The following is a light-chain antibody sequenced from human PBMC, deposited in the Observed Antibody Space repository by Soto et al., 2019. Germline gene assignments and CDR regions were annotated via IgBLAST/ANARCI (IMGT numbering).Light chain of an antibody. CDR3: QSYDSTLSARYV. J-gene: IGLJ1*01. V-gene: IGLV1-40*01. Sequence: QSVLTQPPSASGTLGQRVTISCSGSSSNIGSNYVYWYQQLPGTAPKLLIVGNTIRPSGVPDRFSASTSGTSASLAITGLQAEDEGDYYCQSYDSTLSARYVFGTGTNGTVL. CDR1: SSNIGSNY. CDR2: GNT.